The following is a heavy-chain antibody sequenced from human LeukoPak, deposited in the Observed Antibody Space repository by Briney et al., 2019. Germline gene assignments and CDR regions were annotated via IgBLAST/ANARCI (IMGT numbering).Heavy chain of an antibody. CDR3: AKDTHYGSGSYAHDY. D-gene: IGHD3-10*01. CDR1: GFTFSSYW. Sequence: GGSLRLSCAASGFTFSSYWMHWVRQAPGKGLVWVSRINSDGSTTTYADSVKGRFTISRDNAKNTPYLQMNSLRAEDTAVYYCAKDTHYGSGSYAHDYWGQGTLVTVSS. J-gene: IGHJ4*02. V-gene: IGHV3-74*01. CDR2: INSDGSTT.